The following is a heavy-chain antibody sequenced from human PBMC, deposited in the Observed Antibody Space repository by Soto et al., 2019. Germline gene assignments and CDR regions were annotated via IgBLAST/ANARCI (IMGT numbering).Heavy chain of an antibody. J-gene: IGHJ4*02. D-gene: IGHD5-12*01. V-gene: IGHV3-53*01. CDR3: SRDHTSGGYNY. CDR2: ISDDAKT. CDR1: GFTVNYIY. Sequence: GGSLRLSCAASGFTVNYIYMAWVRQAPGKGLEWVSTISDDAKTYYADSVKGRFTLFRDISKNTLFLQMNSLRVDDTAIYYCSRDHTSGGYNYRGQGTLVTVSS.